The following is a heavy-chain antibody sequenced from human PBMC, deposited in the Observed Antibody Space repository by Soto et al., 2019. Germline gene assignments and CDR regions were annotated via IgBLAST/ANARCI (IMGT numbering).Heavy chain of an antibody. J-gene: IGHJ6*02. CDR2: IIPIFGTA. D-gene: IGHD1-26*01. CDR3: ARVPRSGSYYYYYYGMDV. CDR1: AGTFSSYA. Sequence: SVKVSCKASAGTFSSYAISWVRHAHGQGLEWMGGIIPIFGTANYAQKFQGRVTITADKSTSTAYMELSSLRSEDTAVYYCARVPRSGSYYYYYYGMDVWGQGTTVTVSS. V-gene: IGHV1-69*06.